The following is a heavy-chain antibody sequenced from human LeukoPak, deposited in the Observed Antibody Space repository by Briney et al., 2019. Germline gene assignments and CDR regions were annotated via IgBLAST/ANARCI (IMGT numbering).Heavy chain of an antibody. CDR2: ISGSGGST. D-gene: IGHD6-13*01. V-gene: IGHV3-23*01. CDR3: AKDDNRYSSSWYDY. CDR1: GFTFSSYA. Sequence: GGSLRLSCAASGFTFSSYAMSWVRQAPGKGLEWVSTISGSGGSTYYADSVKSRFTISRDNSKNTLYLQMNSLRAEDTALYYCAKDDNRYSSSWYDYWGQGTLVTVSS. J-gene: IGHJ4*02.